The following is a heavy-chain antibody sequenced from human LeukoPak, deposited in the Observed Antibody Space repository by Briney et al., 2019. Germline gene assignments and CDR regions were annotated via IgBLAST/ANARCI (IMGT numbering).Heavy chain of an antibody. D-gene: IGHD1-14*01. CDR1: GFTFSSYG. V-gene: IGHV1-18*01. J-gene: IGHJ4*02. Sequence: GSSVKVSCTASGFTFSSYGSSWLRQAPGQDLEWMGWISAFNGKSNYPQKFQGRVTMTTDTSTSTDYMELRSLRSDDTAVYYCAREAAGQANRDHFDTWGQGTLVSVSS. CDR3: AREAAGQANRDHFDT. CDR2: ISAFNGKS.